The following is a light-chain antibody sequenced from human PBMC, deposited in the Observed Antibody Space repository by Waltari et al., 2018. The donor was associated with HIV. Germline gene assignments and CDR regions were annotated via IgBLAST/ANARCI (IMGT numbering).Light chain of an antibody. J-gene: IGLJ3*02. Sequence: QSALTQPASVSGSPGQSFTISCTGTSSDIGGYNYISLYQHHPGKAPKLMIYDVSNRPAGVSNRFSGSKSGNTASLTISGLQTEDEADYYCSSYTSSNTPWVFGGGTKLTVL. V-gene: IGLV2-14*03. CDR3: SSYTSSNTPWV. CDR2: DVS. CDR1: SSDIGGYNY.